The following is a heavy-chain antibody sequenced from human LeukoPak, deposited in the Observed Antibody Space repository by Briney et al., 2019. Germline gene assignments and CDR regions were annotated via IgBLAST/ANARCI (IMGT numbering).Heavy chain of an antibody. CDR3: VRIVGHTTTDF. CDR2: VSFDGRNK. V-gene: IGHV3-30-3*01. D-gene: IGHD1-26*01. Sequence: GRSLRLSCAASGFTFSSHAMHWVRQAPGKGLEWVSFVSFDGRNKNYADSVRGRFTISRDNSKNTLYLQMNSVTYEDTAVYFCVRIVGHTTTDFWGQGTIVTVSS. CDR1: GFTFSSHA. J-gene: IGHJ4*02.